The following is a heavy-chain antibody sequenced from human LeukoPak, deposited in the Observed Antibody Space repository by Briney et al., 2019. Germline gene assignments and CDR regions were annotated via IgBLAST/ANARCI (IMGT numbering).Heavy chain of an antibody. J-gene: IGHJ4*02. Sequence: ASVTVSCKVSGYTLTELSMHWVRQAPGKGLEWMGGFDPEDGETIYAQKFQGRVTMTEDTSTDTAYMELSSLRSEDTAVYYCATGRHRWELLDYWGQGTLVTVSS. V-gene: IGHV1-24*01. CDR2: FDPEDGET. CDR3: ATGRHRWELLDY. D-gene: IGHD1-26*01. CDR1: GYTLTELS.